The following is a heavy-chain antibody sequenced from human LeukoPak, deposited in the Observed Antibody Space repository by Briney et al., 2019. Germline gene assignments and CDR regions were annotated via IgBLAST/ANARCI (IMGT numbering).Heavy chain of an antibody. D-gene: IGHD3-22*01. CDR1: GFTFSSYA. CDR3: AKDLKEYYYDSSGHDY. J-gene: IGHJ4*02. CDR2: ISGSGGST. V-gene: IGHV3-23*01. Sequence: GASLRLSCAASGFTFSSYAMSWVRQAPGKGLEWVSAISGSGGSTHYADSVKGRFTISRDNSKNTLYLQMNSLRAEDTAVYYCAKDLKEYYYDSSGHDYWGQGTLVTVSS.